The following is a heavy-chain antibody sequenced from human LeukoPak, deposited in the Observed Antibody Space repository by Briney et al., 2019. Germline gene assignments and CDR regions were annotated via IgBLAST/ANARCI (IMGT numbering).Heavy chain of an antibody. Sequence: GESLKISCQGSGYIFTSYWIDWVRQMPGKGLEWMGIIYPVDSDTRYSPSFQGQVTISADKSISTAYLQWSSLKASDTAMYYCARRGMAARYYYGMDVWGQGTTVTVSS. CDR1: GYIFTSYW. V-gene: IGHV5-51*01. CDR3: ARRGMAARYYYGMDV. CDR2: IYPVDSDT. J-gene: IGHJ6*02. D-gene: IGHD1-14*01.